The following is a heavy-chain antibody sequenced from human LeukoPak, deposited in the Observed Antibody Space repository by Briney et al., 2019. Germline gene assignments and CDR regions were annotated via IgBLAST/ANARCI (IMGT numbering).Heavy chain of an antibody. D-gene: IGHD6-19*01. J-gene: IGHJ4*02. Sequence: KPSETLSLTCAVYGGSFSGYYWSWIRQPPGKGLEWIGEINHSGSTNYNPSLKSRVTISVDTSKNQFSLKLSSVTAADTAVYYCASFLTVAGTWVDYWGQGTLVTVSS. CDR1: GGSFSGYY. CDR2: INHSGST. CDR3: ASFLTVAGTWVDY. V-gene: IGHV4-34*01.